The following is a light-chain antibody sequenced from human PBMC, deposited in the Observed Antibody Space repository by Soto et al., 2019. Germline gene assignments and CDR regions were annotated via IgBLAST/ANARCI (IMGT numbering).Light chain of an antibody. CDR3: QQYNTWGT. V-gene: IGKV1-5*01. J-gene: IGKJ1*01. CDR1: QSISSW. CDR2: DAS. Sequence: DIQMTQSPSTLSASVGDRVTITGRASQSISSWLAWYQQKPGKAPKFLIYDASSLESGVPSRFSGSGSGTEFTLTISSLQPDDFATYYCQQYNTWGTFGQGTKVDIK.